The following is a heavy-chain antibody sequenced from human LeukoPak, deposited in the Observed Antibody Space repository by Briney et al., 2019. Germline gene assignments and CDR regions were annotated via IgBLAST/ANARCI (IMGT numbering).Heavy chain of an antibody. CDR3: ARRAPSHDFDD. CDR1: GFTFSRYA. J-gene: IGHJ4*02. Sequence: GGSLRLSCVASGFTFSRYAMHWVRQAPGKGLQWVAVISYDGSNKYYADSVKGRFTLSRDNSNNTLYLQMNSLRVEDTALYYCARRAPSHDFDDWGQGTLVTVSS. V-gene: IGHV3-30*04. CDR2: ISYDGSNK.